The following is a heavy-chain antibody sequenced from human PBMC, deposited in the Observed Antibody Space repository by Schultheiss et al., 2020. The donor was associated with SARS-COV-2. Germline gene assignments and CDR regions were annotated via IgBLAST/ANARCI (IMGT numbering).Heavy chain of an antibody. CDR2: INSDGSST. CDR3: ARDLSTSCYSSYYYGMDV. V-gene: IGHV3-NL1*01. Sequence: GESLKLSCAASGFTFSSYGMHWVRQAPGKGLEWVSRINSDGSSTHYADSVKGRFTISRDNSKNTLYLQMNSLRPEDTAVYYCARDLSTSCYSSYYYGMDVWGQGTTVTVSS. CDR1: GFTFSSYG. J-gene: IGHJ6*02. D-gene: IGHD2-2*01.